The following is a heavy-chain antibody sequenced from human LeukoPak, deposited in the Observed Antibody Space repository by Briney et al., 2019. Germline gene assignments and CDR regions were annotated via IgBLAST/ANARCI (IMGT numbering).Heavy chain of an antibody. Sequence: RAGGSLRLSCAASGFTFSSYAMIWVRQAPGKGLEWVSLISDSGTSTYYPDSVKGRFTISRANSKNTVYLQMNSLRAEDTAVYYCAKGVSGYGSGRPFDYWGQGTLVTVSS. J-gene: IGHJ4*02. D-gene: IGHD3-10*01. V-gene: IGHV3-23*01. CDR3: AKGVSGYGSGRPFDY. CDR2: ISDSGTST. CDR1: GFTFSSYA.